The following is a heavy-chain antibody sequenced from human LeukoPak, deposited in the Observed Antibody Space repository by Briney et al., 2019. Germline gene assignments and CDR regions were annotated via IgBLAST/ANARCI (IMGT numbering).Heavy chain of an antibody. CDR1: AFSVGSNY. CDR3: ARDGADNSGYYCGSL. J-gene: IGHJ3*01. D-gene: IGHD3-22*01. CDR2: IYSGGSP. Sequence: PGGSLRLSCAASAFSVGSNYMSWVRQAPGKGLEWVSVIYSGGSPDYADSAKGRFTISTDNSKNTLYLQMNSLRVEDTAVYYCARDGADNSGYYCGSLWGQGTVVTVSS. V-gene: IGHV3-53*01.